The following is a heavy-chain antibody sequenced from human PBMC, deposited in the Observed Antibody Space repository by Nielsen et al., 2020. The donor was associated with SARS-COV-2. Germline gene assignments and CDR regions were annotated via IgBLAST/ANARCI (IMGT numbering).Heavy chain of an antibody. D-gene: IGHD1-1*01. V-gene: IGHV1-8*01. J-gene: IGHJ6*02. CDR1: GYTFTSYD. CDR3: AKTTGDFYYYGMEV. Sequence: ASVKVSCKASGYTFTSYDMHWVRQATGQGLEWMGWMNSQSGNTGYALKFQGRVTMTRNTSIGTAYMELTGLKVNDTAVYYCAKTTGDFYYYGMEVWGQGTAVTVAS. CDR2: MNSQSGNT.